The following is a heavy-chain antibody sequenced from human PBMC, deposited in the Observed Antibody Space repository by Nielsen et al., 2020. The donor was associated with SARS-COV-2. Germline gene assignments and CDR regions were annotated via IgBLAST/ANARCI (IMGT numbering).Heavy chain of an antibody. CDR2: IWYDGSNK. CDR1: GFTFSSYG. CDR3: AKGSTYYGSGSYLDY. V-gene: IGHV3-33*03. J-gene: IGHJ4*02. Sequence: GESLKISCAASGFTFSSYGMHWVRQAPGKGLEWVAVIWYDGSNKYYADSVKGRFTISRDNAKNSLYLQMDSLKAEDTAVYYCAKGSTYYGSGSYLDYWGQGTLVTVSS. D-gene: IGHD3-10*01.